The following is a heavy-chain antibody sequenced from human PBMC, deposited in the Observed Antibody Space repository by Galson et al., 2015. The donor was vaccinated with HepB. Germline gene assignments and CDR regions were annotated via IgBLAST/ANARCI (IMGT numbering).Heavy chain of an antibody. CDR2: TYYRSKWYN. Sequence: FAMSGDSVSSNSADWHWFRQSPSRGHEWLGMTYYRSKWYNDYAVSVKSRITINPDTSKNKFSLQLNSVTAEDTAVYYCAREVAVAGTIDYWGQGTLVTVSS. CDR1: GDSVSSNSAD. CDR3: AREVAVAGTIDY. J-gene: IGHJ4*02. D-gene: IGHD6-19*01. V-gene: IGHV6-1*01.